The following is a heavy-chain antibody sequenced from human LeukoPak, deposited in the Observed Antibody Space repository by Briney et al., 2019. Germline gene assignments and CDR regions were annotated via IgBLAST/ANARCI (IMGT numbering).Heavy chain of an antibody. V-gene: IGHV3-23*01. J-gene: IGHJ4*02. CDR2: ISGDSTGT. D-gene: IGHD2-21*02. CDR1: GFTFSSYS. Sequence: GGSLRLSCVASGFTFSSYSMTWVRQAPGEGLEWVSGISGDSTGTYYADSVKGRFTISRDNPKNTLFLQMNSLRAEDTAVYYSAKKTSYCAGDCFPYYFDYWGRGSLVTVSS. CDR3: AKKTSYCAGDCFPYYFDY.